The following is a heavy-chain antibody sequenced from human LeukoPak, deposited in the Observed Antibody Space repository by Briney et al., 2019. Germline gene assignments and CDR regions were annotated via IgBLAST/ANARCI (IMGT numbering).Heavy chain of an antibody. CDR1: GGSISSGGYY. CDR2: IYYSGST. J-gene: IGHJ3*02. V-gene: IGHV4-61*08. CDR3: ARDAGDAFDI. Sequence: PSETLSLTCTVSGGSISSGGYYWSWIRQHPGKGLEWIGYIYYSGSTNYNPSLKSRVTISVDTSKNQFSLKLSSVTAADTAVYYCARDAGDAFDIWGQGTMVTVSS.